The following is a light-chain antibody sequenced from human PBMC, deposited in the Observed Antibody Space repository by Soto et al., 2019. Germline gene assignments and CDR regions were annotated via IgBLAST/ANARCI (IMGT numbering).Light chain of an antibody. J-gene: IGLJ1*01. CDR2: EVS. CDR1: SSDVGGYNC. Sequence: QSALTQPASVSGSPGQSITISCTGTSSDVGGYNCVSWYQQHPGKAPKLMIYEVSNRPSGVSNRFSGSKSGNTASLTISGLQAEDEADYYCSSYTSSSTLDFGTGTKVTVL. V-gene: IGLV2-14*01. CDR3: SSYTSSSTLD.